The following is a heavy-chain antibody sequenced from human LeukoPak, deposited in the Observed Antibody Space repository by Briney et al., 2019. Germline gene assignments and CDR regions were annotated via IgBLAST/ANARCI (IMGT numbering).Heavy chain of an antibody. V-gene: IGHV4-59*08. J-gene: IGHJ2*01. Sequence: SETLSLTCTVSGGSISSYYWSWIRQPPGKGLEWIGYIYYSGSTNYNPSLKSRVTISVDTSKNQFSLKLSSVTAADTAVYYCARSTDWYFDLWGRGTLVTVSS. CDR1: GGSISSYY. CDR2: IYYSGST. CDR3: ARSTDWYFDL.